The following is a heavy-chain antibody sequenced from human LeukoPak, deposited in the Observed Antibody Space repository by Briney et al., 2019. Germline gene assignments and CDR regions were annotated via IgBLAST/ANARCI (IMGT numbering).Heavy chain of an antibody. D-gene: IGHD3-10*01. CDR2: IIPIFGTA. CDR1: GGTFSSYA. V-gene: IGHV1-69*05. J-gene: IGHJ6*03. Sequence: SVKVSCKASGGTFSSYAISWVRQAPGQGLEWMGRIIPIFGTANYAQKFQGRVTITTDESTSTAYMELSSLRSEDTAVYYCARDGGYGSGSIYYYYYMDVWGKGTTVTVPS. CDR3: ARDGGYGSGSIYYYYYMDV.